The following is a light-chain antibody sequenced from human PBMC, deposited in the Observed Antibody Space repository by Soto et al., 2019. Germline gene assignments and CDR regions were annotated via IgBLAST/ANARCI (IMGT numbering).Light chain of an antibody. J-gene: IGKJ3*01. V-gene: IGKV3-11*01. CDR2: DAS. Sequence: EIVLTQSPATLSLSPGERATLSCRASQSVSSYLAWYQQKAGQAPRLLIYDASNRATGIPARFSGSGSGTDFTLTISSLEPEDFAVYYCQQRSNWPPVFTFGHGTKVDIK. CDR1: QSVSSY. CDR3: QQRSNWPPVFT.